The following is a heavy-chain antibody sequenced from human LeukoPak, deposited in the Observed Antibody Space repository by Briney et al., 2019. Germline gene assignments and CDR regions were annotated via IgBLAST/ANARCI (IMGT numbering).Heavy chain of an antibody. V-gene: IGHV3-53*01. CDR1: GFTVSSNY. CDR3: ARVQVGATLDY. J-gene: IGHJ4*02. D-gene: IGHD1-26*01. Sequence: GRSLRLSCAASGFTVSSNYMSWVRQAPGKGLEWVSVIYSGGSTYYADSVKGRFTISRDNSKNTLYLQMNSLRAEDTAVYYCARVQVGATLDYWGQGTLVTVSS. CDR2: IYSGGST.